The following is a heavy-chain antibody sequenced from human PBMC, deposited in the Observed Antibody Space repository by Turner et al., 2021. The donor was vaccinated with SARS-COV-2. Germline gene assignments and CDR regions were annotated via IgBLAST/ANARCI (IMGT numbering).Heavy chain of an antibody. CDR3: ARRQLGWGLIDY. CDR1: GYTFTGYY. Sequence: QVQLVQSGAEVKKPGALVKVSCKASGYTFTGYYMHWVRQAPGQGLECMGWINPNSGGTSYAQKFQGRVTMTRDTSISTAYMELSRLRSDDTAVYYCARRQLGWGLIDYWGQGTLVTVSS. V-gene: IGHV1-2*02. CDR2: INPNSGGT. J-gene: IGHJ4*02. D-gene: IGHD2-21*01.